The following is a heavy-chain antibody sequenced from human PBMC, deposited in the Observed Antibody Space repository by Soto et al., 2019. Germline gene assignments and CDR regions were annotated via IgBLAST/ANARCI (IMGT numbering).Heavy chain of an antibody. CDR2: INHSGST. J-gene: IGHJ4*02. D-gene: IGHD3-9*01. V-gene: IGHV4-34*01. CDR1: GFTFSSYA. CDR3: ARGWDFDWLLRDYYFDY. Sequence: PGGSLRLSCAASGFTFSSYAMSWIRQPPGKGLEWIGEINHSGSTNYNPSLKSRVTISVDTSKNQFSLKLSSVTAADTAVYYCARGWDFDWLLRDYYFDYWGQGTLVTVSS.